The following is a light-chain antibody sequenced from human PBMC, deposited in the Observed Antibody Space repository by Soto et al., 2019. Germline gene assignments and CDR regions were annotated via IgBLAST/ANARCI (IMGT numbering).Light chain of an antibody. CDR3: MQGTHWPWT. CDR1: QSLVSSDGNTY. V-gene: IGKV2-30*01. CDR2: KVS. J-gene: IGKJ1*01. Sequence: DLVLTQSPLSLSVTLGQPASISCRSSQSLVSSDGNTYLNWFQQRPGQSPRRLIFKVSDRDSGVPDRVSGSGSGTDFTLKISMVEAEDVGIYYCMQGTHWPWTFGQGTKAEIK.